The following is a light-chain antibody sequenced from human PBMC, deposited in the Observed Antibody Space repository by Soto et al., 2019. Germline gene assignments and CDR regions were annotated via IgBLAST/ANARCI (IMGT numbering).Light chain of an antibody. CDR1: QSVSSSN. CDR3: QQYGSTPRT. CDR2: GAS. Sequence: EIVLTQSPGTLSLSPGERATLSCRASQSVSSSNLAWYQQKPGQAPRLLIYGASSRATGIPDRFSGSGSGTDFPLTISRLESEDFAGYYGQQYGSTPRTFGQGTKVEIK. J-gene: IGKJ1*01. V-gene: IGKV3-20*01.